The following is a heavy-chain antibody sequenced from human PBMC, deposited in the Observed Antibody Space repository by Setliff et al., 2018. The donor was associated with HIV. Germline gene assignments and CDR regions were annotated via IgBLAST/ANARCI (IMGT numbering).Heavy chain of an antibody. V-gene: IGHV4-39*01. D-gene: IGHD3-3*01. J-gene: IGHJ3*02. CDR2: IYYVGNT. Sequence: PSETLSLTCTVSGGSIKSGHYYWGWIRQPPGKGLEWIGTIYYVGNTYYNPSLMSRVTISVDTSKNQFSLNLTSVTAADTAVYYCARSKTFYDFWGGYYTHGAFKIWGLGTMVTVS. CDR1: GGSIKSGHYY. CDR3: ARSKTFYDFWGGYYTHGAFKI.